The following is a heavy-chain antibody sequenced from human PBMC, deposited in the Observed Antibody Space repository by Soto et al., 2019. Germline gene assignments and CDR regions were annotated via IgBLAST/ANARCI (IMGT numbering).Heavy chain of an antibody. CDR1: VYSFTSYW. V-gene: IGHV5-10-1*01. CDR3: AKQCSESYYYYGMDV. J-gene: IGHJ6*02. CDR2: IDPSDSYT. Sequence: ESRKLSCNVSVYSFTSYWISWVRPMPVKGLEWMGRIDPSDSYTNYSPSFQCHVTISADKSISTAYLQWSSLKASDTAMYYCAKQCSESYYYYGMDVWGQGTTVTVSS. D-gene: IGHD2-15*01.